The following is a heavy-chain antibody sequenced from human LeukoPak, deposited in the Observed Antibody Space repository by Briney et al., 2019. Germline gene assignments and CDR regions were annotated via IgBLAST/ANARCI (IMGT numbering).Heavy chain of an antibody. CDR2: INYSGST. V-gene: IGHV4-39*01. CDR1: GGSISSSNYY. J-gene: IGHJ4*02. D-gene: IGHD6-6*01. CDR3: ARRSFYSSSSGFGY. Sequence: SETLSLTCTVSGGSISSSNYYWGWIRQPPGKGLEWIVSINYSGSTYYNPSLKSRVTISVDTSKNQFSLKLSSVTAADTAVYYCARRSFYSSSSGFGYWGQGTLVTVSS.